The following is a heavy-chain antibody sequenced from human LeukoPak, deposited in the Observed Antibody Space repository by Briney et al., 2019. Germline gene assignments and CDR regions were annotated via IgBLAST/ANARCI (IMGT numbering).Heavy chain of an antibody. CDR1: GGSISSRSYY. V-gene: IGHV4-39*01. Sequence: SETLSLTCTVSGGSISSRSYYWGWIRQPPGKGLEWIGKISDSGNTYYSPSLRSRVTISIDMSKNQFSLKLSSVTATDTAVYYWAGGEKVLDSFDYWGQGTLVTVSS. J-gene: IGHJ4*02. CDR3: AGGEKVLDSFDY. D-gene: IGHD3-16*01. CDR2: ISDSGNT.